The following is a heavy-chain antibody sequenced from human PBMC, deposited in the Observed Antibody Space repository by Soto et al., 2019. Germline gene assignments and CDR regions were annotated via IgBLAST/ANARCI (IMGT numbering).Heavy chain of an antibody. CDR2: IYHSGST. CDR3: ARDRRLLWFGELLPGTLDY. D-gene: IGHD3-10*01. J-gene: IGHJ4*02. Sequence: QVQLQESGPGLVKPSGTLSLTCAVSGGSISSSNWWSWVRQPPGKGLEWIGEIYHSGSTNYNPSLKSRVTISVDKSKNQFSLKLSSVTAADTAVYYCARDRRLLWFGELLPGTLDYWGQGTLVTVSS. V-gene: IGHV4-4*02. CDR1: GGSISSSNW.